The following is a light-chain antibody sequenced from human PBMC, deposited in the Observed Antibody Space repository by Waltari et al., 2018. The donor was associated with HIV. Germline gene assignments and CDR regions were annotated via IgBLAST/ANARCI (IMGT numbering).Light chain of an antibody. CDR1: SSDVGGYNY. CDR3: SSSRV. Sequence: QSALTQPPSASGSPGQSVTISCPGTSSDVGGYNYVSGYQQHPGKAPKLMIYEVSKRPSGVPDRFSGSKSGNTASLTVSGLQAEDEADYYCSSSRVFGGGTKLTVL. CDR2: EVS. J-gene: IGLJ3*02. V-gene: IGLV2-8*01.